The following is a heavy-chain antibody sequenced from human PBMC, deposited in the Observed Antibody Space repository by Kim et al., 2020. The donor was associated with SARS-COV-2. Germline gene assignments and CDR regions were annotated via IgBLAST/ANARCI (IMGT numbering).Heavy chain of an antibody. D-gene: IGHD4-17*01. J-gene: IGHJ6*02. V-gene: IGHV6-1*01. CDR3: ARTTVTDYYYYGMDV. Sequence: VSVKSRITINPDTSKNQFSLQLNSVTPEDTAVYYCARTTVTDYYYYGMDVWGQGTTVTVSS.